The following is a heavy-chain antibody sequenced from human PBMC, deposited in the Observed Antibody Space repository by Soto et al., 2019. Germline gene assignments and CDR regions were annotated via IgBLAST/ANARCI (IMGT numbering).Heavy chain of an antibody. Sequence: SETLSLTCAVSGGSFSGYYWNWIRQPPGKGLEWIGQINHSGGTNYNPSLKSQITISVDTSRYQFSLILTSVTAADTAVYYCARGPSYYGGKNYFDYWGQGTLVTVSS. CDR2: INHSGGT. J-gene: IGHJ4*02. CDR1: GGSFSGYY. V-gene: IGHV4-34*01. D-gene: IGHD3-22*01. CDR3: ARGPSYYGGKNYFDY.